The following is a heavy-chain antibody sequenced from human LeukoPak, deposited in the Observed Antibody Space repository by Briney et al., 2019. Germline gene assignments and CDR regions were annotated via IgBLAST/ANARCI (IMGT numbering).Heavy chain of an antibody. CDR1: GFTFDDYA. D-gene: IGHD5-12*01. CDR3: AKDFGRSAYDRPFDY. Sequence: GGSLRLSCAASGFTFDDYAMHWARHAPGKGLEWVSGISWNSGSIAYADSVKGRFTISRDNAKNSLYLQMNSLRAEDTALYYCAKDFGRSAYDRPFDYWGQGTLVTVSS. J-gene: IGHJ4*02. V-gene: IGHV3-9*01. CDR2: ISWNSGSI.